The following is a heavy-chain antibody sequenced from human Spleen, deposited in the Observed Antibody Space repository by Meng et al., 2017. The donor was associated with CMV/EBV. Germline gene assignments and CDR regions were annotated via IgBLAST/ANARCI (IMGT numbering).Heavy chain of an antibody. CDR1: GGSFSGYY. J-gene: IGHJ4*02. D-gene: IGHD6-13*01. Sequence: SETLSLTCAVYGGSFSGYYWSWIRQPPGKGLEWIGEINHSGSTNYNPSLKSRVTISVDTSKNQFSLKLSSVTAADTAVYFCARWGAGDVAAAHFDYWGRGTLVTVSS. CDR3: ARWGAGDVAAAHFDY. V-gene: IGHV4-34*01. CDR2: INHSGST.